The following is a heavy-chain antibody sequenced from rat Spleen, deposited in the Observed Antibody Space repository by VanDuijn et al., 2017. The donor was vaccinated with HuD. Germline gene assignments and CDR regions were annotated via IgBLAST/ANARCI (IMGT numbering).Heavy chain of an antibody. CDR1: GFTFSNFF. J-gene: IGHJ4*01. D-gene: IGHD1-12*03. CDR2: ISSGGGGT. V-gene: IGHV5-25*01. Sequence: EVQLVESGGGLVQPGRSLKLSCAASGFTFSNFFMAWVRQAPTKGLEWVATISSGGGGTYYPDSVKGRFTISRDNAKSTLYLQMDSLRSEDTASYYCARHNYDGYYPGPVLGVMDAWGQGASVTVSS. CDR3: ARHNYDGYYPGPVLGVMDA.